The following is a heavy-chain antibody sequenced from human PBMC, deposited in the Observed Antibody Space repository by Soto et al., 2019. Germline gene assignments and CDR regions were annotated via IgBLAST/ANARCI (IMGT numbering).Heavy chain of an antibody. V-gene: IGHV1-18*01. CDR1: GYTFTNHG. Sequence: ASVKVSCKASGYTFTNHGISWVRQAPGQGLEWMGWISTNTGRTESAQKVQGSVTLTTDTSTSTAYMELRSLRSDDTAVYYCARDGVRHYDTIPYNWFDPWGQGTLVTVSS. J-gene: IGHJ5*02. CDR2: ISTNTGRT. CDR3: ARDGVRHYDTIPYNWFDP. D-gene: IGHD3-16*01.